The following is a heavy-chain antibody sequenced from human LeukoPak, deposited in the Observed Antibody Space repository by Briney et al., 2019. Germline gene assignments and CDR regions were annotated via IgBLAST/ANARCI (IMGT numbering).Heavy chain of an antibody. Sequence: SETLSLTCTVSGGPISSYYWSWIRQPAGKGLEWIGRIYSSRSSGSTNYNPSLKSRVTMSVDTSKNQFSLKLSSVTAADTAVYYCARGGAYYFDYWGQGTLVTVSS. D-gene: IGHD1-26*01. CDR3: ARGGAYYFDY. CDR1: GGPISSYY. J-gene: IGHJ4*02. CDR2: IYSSRSSGST. V-gene: IGHV4-4*07.